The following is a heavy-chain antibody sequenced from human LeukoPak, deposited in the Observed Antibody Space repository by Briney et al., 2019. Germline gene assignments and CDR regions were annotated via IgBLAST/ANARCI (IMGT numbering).Heavy chain of an antibody. Sequence: GGSLRLSCAASGFTFSSYAISWVRQAPGQGLEWMGRIIPILGIANYAQKFQGRVTITADKSTSTAYMELSSLRSEDTAVYYCARVVRGPLGDFDLWGRGTLVTVSS. CDR3: ARVVRGPLGDFDL. J-gene: IGHJ2*01. CDR2: IIPILGIA. CDR1: GFTFSSYA. V-gene: IGHV1-69*04. D-gene: IGHD3-10*02.